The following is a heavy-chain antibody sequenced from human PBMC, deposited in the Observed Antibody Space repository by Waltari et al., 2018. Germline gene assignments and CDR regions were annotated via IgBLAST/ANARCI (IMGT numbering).Heavy chain of an antibody. CDR1: GFTFSSYW. J-gene: IGHJ4*02. CDR3: ARTLLLGGLLMVYAMFDY. Sequence: EVQLVASGGGLVQPGGSLRLSCAASGFTFSSYWMSWVRQAPGKGLEWVANIKQDGSEKYYVDSVKGRFTISRDNAKNSLYLQMNSLRAEDTAVYYCARTLLLGGLLMVYAMFDYWGQGTLVTVSS. D-gene: IGHD2-8*01. V-gene: IGHV3-7*01. CDR2: IKQDGSEK.